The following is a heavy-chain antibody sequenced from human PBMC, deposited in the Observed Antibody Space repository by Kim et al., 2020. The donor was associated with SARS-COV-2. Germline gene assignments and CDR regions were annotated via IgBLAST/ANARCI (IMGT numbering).Heavy chain of an antibody. J-gene: IGHJ6*02. D-gene: IGHD5-18*01. CDR1: GFTFGTYW. Sequence: GGSLRLSCAASGFTFGTYWMSWVRQTPGTGLEWVTNIKTDGSEEYYVDSVKGRFTISRDNSKNSLYLQMNSLRVEDSAVYYCAKTHTARGAEGMDVWDQGTTVTVSS. CDR2: IKTDGSEE. V-gene: IGHV3-7*01. CDR3: AKTHTARGAEGMDV.